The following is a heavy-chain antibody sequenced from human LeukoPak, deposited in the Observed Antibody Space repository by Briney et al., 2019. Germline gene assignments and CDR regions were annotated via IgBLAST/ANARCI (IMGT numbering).Heavy chain of an antibody. V-gene: IGHV3-21*01. J-gene: IGHJ5*02. Sequence: GGSLRLSCAASGFTFSSYSMNWVRQAPGKGLEWVSSISSSSSYLYYADSVKGRFTISRDNAKNSLYLQMNSLRAEDTAVYYCARRLGQQPNWFDPWGQGTLVTVSS. D-gene: IGHD6-13*01. CDR3: ARRLGQQPNWFDP. CDR2: ISSSSSYL. CDR1: GFTFSSYS.